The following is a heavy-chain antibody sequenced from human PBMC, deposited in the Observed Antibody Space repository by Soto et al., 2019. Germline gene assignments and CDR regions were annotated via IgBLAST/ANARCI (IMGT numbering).Heavy chain of an antibody. V-gene: IGHV3-21*06. CDR1: GFTFSRYG. CDR2: ISSSTSYV. CDR3: ARDPSEGRVGNWFES. D-gene: IGHD2-2*01. J-gene: IGHJ5*01. Sequence: VGSLRLSGAASGFTFSRYGMNWLRQAPGKGLEWVASISSSTSYVYYADSVKGRFSTSRDNAKNILYLEMYALRTEDTAVYYCARDPSEGRVGNWFESWGQGTLVTVSS.